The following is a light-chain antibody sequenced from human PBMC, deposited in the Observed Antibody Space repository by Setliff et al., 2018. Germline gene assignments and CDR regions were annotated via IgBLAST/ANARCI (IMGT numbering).Light chain of an antibody. CDR3: SSYAGSYTSLYV. CDR2: DVS. V-gene: IGLV2-14*03. CDR1: SSDIGAYNY. Sequence: QSVLTQPASVSGSPGQSITISCTGTSSDIGAYNYVSWYQQHPGKAPKLMISDVSNRPSGVSDRFSGSKSGSTASLTISGLLAEDEADYYCSSYAGSYTSLYVFGTGTKVTVL. J-gene: IGLJ1*01.